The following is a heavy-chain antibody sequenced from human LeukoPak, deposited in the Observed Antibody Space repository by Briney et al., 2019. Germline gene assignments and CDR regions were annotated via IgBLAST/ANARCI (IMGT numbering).Heavy chain of an antibody. Sequence: ASVKVSCKASGYTFTSYGISWVRQAPGQGLEWMGWISAYNGNTNYAQKLQGRVTMTTDTSTSTAYMELRSLRSDDTAVYYCARGKFGYSSSWYGGEVDYWGQGTLVTVSS. J-gene: IGHJ4*02. CDR3: ARGKFGYSSSWYGGEVDY. D-gene: IGHD6-13*01. V-gene: IGHV1-18*01. CDR1: GYTFTSYG. CDR2: ISAYNGNT.